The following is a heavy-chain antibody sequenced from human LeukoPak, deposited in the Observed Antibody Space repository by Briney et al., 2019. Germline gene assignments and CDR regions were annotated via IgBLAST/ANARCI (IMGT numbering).Heavy chain of an antibody. CDR1: GFTFSSYA. V-gene: IGHV3-23*01. Sequence: GGSLRLSCTASGFTFSSYAMYWVRQAPGKGLEWVSGIFGSGGSAHYADSVEGRFTISRDNSQNTVYLQMNSLRAEDTAVYYCGKTTTGYSSGRNPAWPVDYWGQGTLVTVSS. J-gene: IGHJ4*02. D-gene: IGHD6-19*01. CDR3: GKTTTGYSSGRNPAWPVDY. CDR2: IFGSGGSA.